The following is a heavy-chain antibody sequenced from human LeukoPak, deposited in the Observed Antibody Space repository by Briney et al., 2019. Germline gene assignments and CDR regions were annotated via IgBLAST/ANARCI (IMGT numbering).Heavy chain of an antibody. J-gene: IGHJ4*02. CDR1: GGSFSGYY. D-gene: IGHD3-10*01. Sequence: SETLSLTCAVYGGSFSGYYWSWTRQPPGKGLEWIGEINHSGSTNYNPSLKSRVTISVDTSKNQFSLKLSSVTAADTAVYYCARDVLLWFGELPFANWGQGTLVTVSS. V-gene: IGHV4-34*01. CDR3: ARDVLLWFGELPFAN. CDR2: INHSGST.